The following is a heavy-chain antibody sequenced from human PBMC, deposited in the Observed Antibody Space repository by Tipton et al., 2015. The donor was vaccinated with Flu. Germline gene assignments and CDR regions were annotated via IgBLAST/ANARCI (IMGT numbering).Heavy chain of an antibody. J-gene: IGHJ6*02. D-gene: IGHD1-26*01. CDR2: VNPDDGFT. CDR1: GYTFNNYD. CDR3: ARKKFYSVSFYYGMDV. Sequence: QLVQSGAEVKKPGASVKVSCKASGYTFNNYDINWVRQAPGQGLEWMGWVNPDDGFTGYAEKFRGRVTITRDTSINTAYMELSGLRFEDTAVYYCARKKFYSVSFYYGMDVWGQGTTVTVSS. V-gene: IGHV1-8*03.